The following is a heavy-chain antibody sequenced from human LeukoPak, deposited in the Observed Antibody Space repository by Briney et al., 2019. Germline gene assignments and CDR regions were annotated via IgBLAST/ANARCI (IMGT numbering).Heavy chain of an antibody. V-gene: IGHV4-34*01. Sequence: PSETLSLSCAVYGGSFSGYYWSWIRQPPGKGLEWLGEINHSGSTNYNPSLKSRVTISVDTSKNQFSLKLSSVTAADTAVFYCGRRHTRYLVAAAGTVWFDPWGQGTLVTVSS. J-gene: IGHJ5*02. CDR2: INHSGST. CDR3: GRRHTRYLVAAAGTVWFDP. CDR1: GGSFSGYY. D-gene: IGHD6-13*01.